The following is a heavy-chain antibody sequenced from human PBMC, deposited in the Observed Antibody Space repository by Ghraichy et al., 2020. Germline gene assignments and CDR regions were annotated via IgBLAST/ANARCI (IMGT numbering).Heavy chain of an antibody. V-gene: IGHV4-59*01. CDR3: ARVRVYSGSYYYYYGMDV. Sequence: SETLSLTCTVSGGSISSYYWSWIRQPPGKGLEWIGYIYYSGSTNYNHSLKSRVTISVDTSKNQFSLKLSSVTAADTAVYYCARVRVYSGSYYYYYGMDVWGQGTTVTVSS. CDR1: GGSISSYY. CDR2: IYYSGST. J-gene: IGHJ6*02. D-gene: IGHD1-26*01.